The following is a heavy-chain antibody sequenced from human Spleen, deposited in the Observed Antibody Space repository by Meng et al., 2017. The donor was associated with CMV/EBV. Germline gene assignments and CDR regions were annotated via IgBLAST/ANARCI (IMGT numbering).Heavy chain of an antibody. J-gene: IGHJ4*02. CDR3: AKSKYGSGNFYSGFDY. CDR2: ITNVGRT. D-gene: IGHD3-10*01. CDR1: GFSFSSYG. V-gene: IGHV3-23*01. Sequence: GGSLRLSCAASGFSFSSYGMSWVRQAPGKGLDWVSGITNVGRTYHTDSVKGRFTISRDNSKNTLYLQMNSLRAEDTAVYYCAKSKYGSGNFYSGFDYWGQGTLVTVSS.